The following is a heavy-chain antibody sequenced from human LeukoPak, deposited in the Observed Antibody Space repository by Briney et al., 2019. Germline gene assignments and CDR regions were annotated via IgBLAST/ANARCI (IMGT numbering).Heavy chain of an antibody. V-gene: IGHV3-69-1*02. D-gene: IGHD5-12*01. CDR1: GFSFNFYS. CDR3: TRDGGFSGFDFDY. J-gene: IGHJ4*02. Sequence: GGSLRLSCAASGFSFNFYSMNWVRQAPGKWLEWISYITGSSVTIYGDSVKGRFTTSRDNDKKLVYLQMINLGVEDTAVYYCTRDGGFSGFDFDYWGQGGLVTVSS. CDR2: ITGSSVT.